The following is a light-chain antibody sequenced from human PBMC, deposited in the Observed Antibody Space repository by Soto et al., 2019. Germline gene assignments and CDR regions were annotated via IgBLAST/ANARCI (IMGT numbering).Light chain of an antibody. CDR1: ESVSSNF. V-gene: IGKV3-20*01. CDR2: GAS. CDR3: QQYNSYSYT. J-gene: IGKJ2*01. Sequence: EIVLTQSPGTLSLSPGERVTLSCRASESVSSNFLAWYQQKPGQAPRLLIYGASSRAAGIPDRFSGSGSGTEFILTISSLQPDDFATYYCQQYNSYSYTFGQGTKLEIK.